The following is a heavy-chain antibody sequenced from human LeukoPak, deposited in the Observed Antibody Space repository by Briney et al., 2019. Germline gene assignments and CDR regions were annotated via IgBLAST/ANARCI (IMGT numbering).Heavy chain of an antibody. CDR1: GGSISSGSYY. CDR3: ARVAPWKGFGYSSSWPDDY. Sequence: SETLSLTCTVSGGSISSGSYYWGWIRQPAGKGLEWIGRIYTSGSINYNPSLKSRVTISVDTSKNQFSLKLSSVTAADTAVYYCARVAPWKGFGYSSSWPDDYWGQGTLVTVSS. CDR2: IYTSGSI. J-gene: IGHJ4*02. D-gene: IGHD6-13*01. V-gene: IGHV4-61*02.